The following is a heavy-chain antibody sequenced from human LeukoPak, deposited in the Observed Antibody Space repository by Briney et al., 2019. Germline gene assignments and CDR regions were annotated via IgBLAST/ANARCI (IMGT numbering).Heavy chain of an antibody. J-gene: IGHJ1*01. D-gene: IGHD3-16*02. CDR2: INPNSGNT. CDR1: GYTFTSYD. Sequence: ASVKVPCKASGYTFTSYDINWVRQATGQGLEWMGWINPNSGNTGYAQKFQGRVTITRNTSISTAYMELSSLRSEDTAVYYCARGLNDYVWGSYRFEHFQYWGQGTLVTVSS. V-gene: IGHV1-8*03. CDR3: ARGLNDYVWGSYRFEHFQY.